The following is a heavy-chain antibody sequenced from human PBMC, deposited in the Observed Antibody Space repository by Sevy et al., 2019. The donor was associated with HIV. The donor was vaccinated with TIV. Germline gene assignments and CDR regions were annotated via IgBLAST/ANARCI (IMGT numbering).Heavy chain of an antibody. Sequence: GGSLRLSCAASGFTISRYAMSWVRQAPGKGLEWVSAISGSGGSTYYADSVKGRFTISRDNSKNTLYLQMNSLRAEDTAVYYCAKDHRPGYSSGWYVWFDPWGQGTLVTVSS. CDR2: ISGSGGST. CDR3: AKDHRPGYSSGWYVWFDP. CDR1: GFTISRYA. D-gene: IGHD6-19*01. V-gene: IGHV3-23*01. J-gene: IGHJ5*02.